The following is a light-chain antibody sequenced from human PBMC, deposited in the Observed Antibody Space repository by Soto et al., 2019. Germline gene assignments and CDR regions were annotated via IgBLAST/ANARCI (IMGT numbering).Light chain of an antibody. CDR1: QRVSSTY. CDR3: QQDYNLPPA. V-gene: IGKV3D-7*01. CDR2: GAS. J-gene: IGKJ4*01. Sequence: PGERVTLSCRASQRVSSTYLTWYQRKPGQAPRLLIYGASTRATSIPARFSGSGSGTDFTLTISSLQPEDFAVYYCQQDYNLPPAFGGGTKVEIK.